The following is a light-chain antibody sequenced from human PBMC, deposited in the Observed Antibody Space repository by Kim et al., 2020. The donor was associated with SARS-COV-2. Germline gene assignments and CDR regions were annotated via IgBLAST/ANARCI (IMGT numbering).Light chain of an antibody. J-gene: IGKJ2*01. Sequence: DIQMTQSPFSLSASIGDRVTISCRASQDISTFLNWYQQKPGKAPKPLIFAASSLQSGVPSRFSASGAGTDFTHTINNLQPEDFASYCCQQSYWPPWAFGQGTKVDIK. CDR1: QDISTF. CDR2: AAS. CDR3: QQSYWPPWA. V-gene: IGKV1-39*01.